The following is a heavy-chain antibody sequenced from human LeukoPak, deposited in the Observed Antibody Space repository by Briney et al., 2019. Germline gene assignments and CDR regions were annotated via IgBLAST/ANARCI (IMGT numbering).Heavy chain of an antibody. CDR1: GFTFSSYA. CDR3: ARDWAMILSY. CDR2: ISYDGSNK. V-gene: IGHV3-30*04. Sequence: PGGSLRLSCAASGFTFSSYAMHWVRQAPGKGLEWVAVISYDGSNKYYADSVKGRFTISRDNSKNTLYLQMNSLRAEDTAVYYCARDWAMILSYWGQGTLVTVSS. J-gene: IGHJ4*02. D-gene: IGHD3-22*01.